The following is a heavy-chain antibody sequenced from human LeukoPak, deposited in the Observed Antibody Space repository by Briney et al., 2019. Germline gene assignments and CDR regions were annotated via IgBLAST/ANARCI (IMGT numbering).Heavy chain of an antibody. CDR1: GGSISSSSYY. J-gene: IGHJ4*02. CDR3: AICYGANEGSFDY. V-gene: IGHV4-39*01. D-gene: IGHD4-17*01. CDR2: IYYSGST. Sequence: SETLSLTCTVSGGSISSSSYYWGWIRQPPGMGLEWIGSIYYSGSTYYNPSLKSRVTISVDTSKNQFSLKLSSVTAADTAVYFCAICYGANEGSFDYWGQGTLVTVSS.